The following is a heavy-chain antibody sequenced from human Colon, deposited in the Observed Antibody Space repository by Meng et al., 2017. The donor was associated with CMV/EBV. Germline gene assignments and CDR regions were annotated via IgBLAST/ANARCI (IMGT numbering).Heavy chain of an antibody. CDR2: IKSDGSMT. CDR1: GFIFSSYW. CDR3: ARDWALES. D-gene: IGHD3-3*01. Sequence: GGSLRLSCAASGFIFSSYWMHWIRQSPEKGLVWVARIKSDGSMTGYADSVQGRFTISRDDSKNMFFLEMTSLRGDDTAVYYCARDWALESWGQGTLVTVSS. V-gene: IGHV3-74*01. J-gene: IGHJ5*02.